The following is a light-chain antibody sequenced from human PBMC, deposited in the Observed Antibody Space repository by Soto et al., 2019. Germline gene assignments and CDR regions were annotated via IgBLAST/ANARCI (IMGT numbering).Light chain of an antibody. CDR3: QSYDSSLSGSI. V-gene: IGLV1-40*01. J-gene: IGLJ2*01. CDR2: GNS. CDR1: SSNIGAGYD. Sequence: QSVLTQQPSVSGAPGQRVTISCTGSSSNIGAGYDVHWYQQLPGTAPKHLIYGNSNRPSGVPDRFSGSKSGTSASLAITGRHAEDEADYYCQSYDSSLSGSIFGGGTKLTVL.